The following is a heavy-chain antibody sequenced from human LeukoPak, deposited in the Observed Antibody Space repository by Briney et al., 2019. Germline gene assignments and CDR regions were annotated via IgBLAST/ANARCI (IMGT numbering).Heavy chain of an antibody. CDR1: GFTFSSFA. J-gene: IGHJ4*02. CDR3: AKDPGAHDKHFDH. D-gene: IGHD3-10*01. V-gene: IGHV3-30*02. CDR2: IRYDGSNK. Sequence: GGSLRLSCAASGFTFSSFAMHWVRQAPGKGLEWVAYIRYDGSNKSYADSVKGRITISRDSSKNTLYLQMNSLRAEDTAVYYCAKDPGAHDKHFDHWGQGTLVTVSS.